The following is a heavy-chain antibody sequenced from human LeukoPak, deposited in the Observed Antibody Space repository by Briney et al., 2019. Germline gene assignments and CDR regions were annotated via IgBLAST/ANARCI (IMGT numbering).Heavy chain of an antibody. D-gene: IGHD5-24*01. J-gene: IGHJ3*02. CDR2: ISGSGTST. CDR3: ARQRDPDAFDI. V-gene: IGHV3-23*01. CDR1: GFTFSSYA. Sequence: GGSLRLSCAASGFTFSSYAMNWVRQAPGKGLEWVSTISGSGTSTYYADSVKGRFTISRDNSKNTLYLQMNSLRAEDTAIYYCARQRDPDAFDIWGQGTMVTVSS.